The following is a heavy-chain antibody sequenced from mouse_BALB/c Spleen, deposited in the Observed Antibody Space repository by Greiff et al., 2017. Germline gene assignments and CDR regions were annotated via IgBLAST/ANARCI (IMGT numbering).Heavy chain of an antibody. Sequence: QVQLKQPGAELVKPGASVKLSCKASGYTFTSYWMHWVKQRPGQGLEWIGEIDPSDSYTNYNQKFKGKATLTVDKSSSTAYMQLSSLTSEDSAVYYRARRLDYGNLYYAMDYWGQGTSVTVSS. J-gene: IGHJ4*01. CDR1: GYTFTSYW. CDR2: IDPSDSYT. V-gene: IGHV1-69*02. CDR3: ARRLDYGNLYYAMDY. D-gene: IGHD2-1*01.